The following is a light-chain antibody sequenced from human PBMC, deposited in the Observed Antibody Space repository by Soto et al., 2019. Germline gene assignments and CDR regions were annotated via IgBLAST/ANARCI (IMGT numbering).Light chain of an antibody. CDR1: QSVSSY. V-gene: IGKV3-11*01. CDR2: DAS. J-gene: IGKJ5*01. CDR3: QQRNNSHPT. Sequence: EIVLTQSPATLSLSPGERATLSCRASQSVSSYLAWFQQKPGQAPRLLINDASNKASGLPARFSDSGSGTDSTNTISSLKPEHFAVYYCQQRNNSHPTIGPGTQLEIK.